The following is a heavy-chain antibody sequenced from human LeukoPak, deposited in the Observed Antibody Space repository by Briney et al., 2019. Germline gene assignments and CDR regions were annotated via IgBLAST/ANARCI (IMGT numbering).Heavy chain of an antibody. Sequence: SGGSLRLSCKGSGYIFTNYWIAWVPQMPGKGLEWMGIIYPGDSDTRYSPSFQGQVTISADKSINAAYLQWSSLKASDTAMYYCARLVGDSYSDYWGQGTLVTVSS. CDR2: IYPGDSDT. V-gene: IGHV5-51*01. CDR1: GYIFTNYW. D-gene: IGHD2-21*02. J-gene: IGHJ4*02. CDR3: ARLVGDSYSDY.